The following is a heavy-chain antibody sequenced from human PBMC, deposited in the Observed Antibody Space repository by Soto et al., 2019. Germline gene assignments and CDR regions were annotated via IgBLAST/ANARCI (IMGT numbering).Heavy chain of an antibody. CDR2: IYSDGST. CDR1: GFTVNSNY. J-gene: IGHJ4*02. V-gene: IGHV3-66*01. CDR3: ATLTKYDILTGFYPC. Sequence: PGGSLRLSCAASGFTVNSNYMSWVRQAPGKGLEWVSVIYSDGSTYYADSVKGRFIISRDNSNNTLYFQIISLRAEDTALFYFATLTKYDILTGFYPCWGQGTLVTVSS. D-gene: IGHD3-9*01.